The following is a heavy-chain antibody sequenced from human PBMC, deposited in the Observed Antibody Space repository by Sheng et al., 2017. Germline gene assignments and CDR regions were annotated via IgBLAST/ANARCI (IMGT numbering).Heavy chain of an antibody. CDR2: IIPIFGTA. D-gene: IGHD3-22*01. Sequence: QVQLVQSGAEVKKPGSSVKVSCKASGGTFSSYAISWVRQAPGQGLEWMGGIIPIFGTANYAQKFQGRVTITADESTSTAYMELSSLRSEDTAVYYCARAGVYDSSGLGNYYGMDVWGQGTTVTVSS. V-gene: IGHV1-69*13. J-gene: IGHJ6*02. CDR1: GGTFSSYA. CDR3: ARAGVYDSSGLGNYYGMDV.